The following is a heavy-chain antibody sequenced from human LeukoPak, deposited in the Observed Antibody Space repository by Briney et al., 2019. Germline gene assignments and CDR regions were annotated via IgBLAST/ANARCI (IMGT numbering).Heavy chain of an antibody. D-gene: IGHD3-10*01. CDR1: GGSFSGYY. J-gene: IGHJ4*02. V-gene: IGHV4-30-4*08. CDR3: ARGEGGDGSGSFTLDY. Sequence: SETLSLTCAVYGGSFSGYYWSWIRQPPGKGLEWIGYIYYSGSTYYNPSLKSRVTISVDTSKNQFSLKLSSVTAADTAVYYCARGEGGDGSGSFTLDYWGQGTLVTVSS. CDR2: IYYSGST.